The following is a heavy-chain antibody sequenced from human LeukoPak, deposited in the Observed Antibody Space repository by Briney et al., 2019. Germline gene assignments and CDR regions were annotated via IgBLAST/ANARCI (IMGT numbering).Heavy chain of an antibody. CDR2: IYSGGST. CDR3: ARVQYYYDSSGFNNWFDP. Sequence: GALRLSCAASGFTVSSNYMSWVRQAPGKGLEWVSVIYSGGSTYYADSVKGRFTISRDNSKNTLYLQMNSLRAEDTAVYYCARVQYYYDSSGFNNWFDPWGQGTLVTVSS. V-gene: IGHV3-53*01. CDR1: GFTVSSNY. D-gene: IGHD3-22*01. J-gene: IGHJ5*02.